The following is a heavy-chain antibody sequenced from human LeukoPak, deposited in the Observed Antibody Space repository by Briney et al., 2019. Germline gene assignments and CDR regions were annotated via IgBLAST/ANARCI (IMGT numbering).Heavy chain of an antibody. V-gene: IGHV4-34*01. CDR1: GGSFSGYY. CDR3: ARAFALGWFDP. CDR2: INHSGST. Sequence: SETLSLTCAVYGGSFSGYYWSWIRQPPGKGLEWIGEINHSGSTNYNPSLKSRVTISVDTSKNQFSLKLSSVTAADTAVYYCARAFALGWFDPWGQGTLVTVSS. D-gene: IGHD3-3*01. J-gene: IGHJ5*02.